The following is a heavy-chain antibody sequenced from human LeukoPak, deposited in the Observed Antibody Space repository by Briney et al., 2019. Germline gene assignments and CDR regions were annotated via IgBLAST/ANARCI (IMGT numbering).Heavy chain of an antibody. CDR2: ISSSSSYI. D-gene: IGHD3-10*01. CDR3: ARNPLNPGKYYYGSGSYYNEYYYYMDV. Sequence: AGGSLRLSCAASGFTFSSYAMSWVRQAPGKGLEWVSSISSSSSYIYYADSVKGRFTISRDNAKNSLYLQMNSLRAEDTAVYYCARNPLNPGKYYYGSGSYYNEYYYYMDVWGKGTTVTIAS. V-gene: IGHV3-21*01. J-gene: IGHJ6*03. CDR1: GFTFSSYA.